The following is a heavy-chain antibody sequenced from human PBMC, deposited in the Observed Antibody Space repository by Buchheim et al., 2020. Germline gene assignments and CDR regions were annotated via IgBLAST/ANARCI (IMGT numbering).Heavy chain of an antibody. CDR1: GFSFSTRGVG. J-gene: IGHJ5*02. D-gene: IGHD3-16*01. V-gene: IGHV2-5*02. CDR3: ARRNSDYGPDWFNP. Sequence: QITLKESGPTLVKPTQTLTLTCSFSGFSFSTRGVGVGWIRQPPGKALEWLALIYWDDDKRYSASLKSRLTITKDTSKDQVVLTMTNMDPVDTATYYCARRNSDYGPDWFNPWGQGTL. CDR2: IYWDDDK.